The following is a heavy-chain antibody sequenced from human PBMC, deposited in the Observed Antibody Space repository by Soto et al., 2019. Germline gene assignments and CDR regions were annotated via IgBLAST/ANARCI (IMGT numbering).Heavy chain of an antibody. CDR2: IIPIFGTA. J-gene: IGHJ6*02. CDR3: ARVDSSSFGYYGMDV. Sequence: SVKVSCKASGGTFSSYAISWVRQAPGQGLEWMGGIIPIFGTANYAQKFQGRVTITADESTSTAYMELSSLRSEETAVYYCARVDSSSFGYYGMDVWGQGTTVTVSS. V-gene: IGHV1-69*13. D-gene: IGHD6-13*01. CDR1: GGTFSSYA.